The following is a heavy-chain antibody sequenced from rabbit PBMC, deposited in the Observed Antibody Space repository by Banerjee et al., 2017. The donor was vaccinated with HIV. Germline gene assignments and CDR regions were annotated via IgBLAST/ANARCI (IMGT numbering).Heavy chain of an antibody. J-gene: IGHJ4*01. CDR1: GFSFSSNYW. CDR3: ARDFTL. Sequence: QSLEESGGDLVKPGASLTLTCTASGFSFSSNYWICWVRQAPGKGLEWIACIYAGNSDIRYYANWAKGRFTISTTSSTTVTLQMTSLTAADTATYFCARDFTLWGPGTLVTVS. CDR2: IYAGNSDIR. V-gene: IGHV1S40*01.